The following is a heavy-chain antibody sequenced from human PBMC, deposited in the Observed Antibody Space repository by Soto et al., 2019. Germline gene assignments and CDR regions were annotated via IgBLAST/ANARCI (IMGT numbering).Heavy chain of an antibody. D-gene: IGHD3-10*01. V-gene: IGHV1-69*13. CDR2: IIPIFGTA. CDR1: GGTFSSYA. J-gene: IGHJ6*02. CDR3: ARSYYYGSGSDPTDGRPYYYYGMDV. Sequence: ASVKVSCKASGGTFSSYAISWVRQAPGQGLEWMGGIIPIFGTANYAQKFQGRVTITADESTSTAYMELSSLRSEDTAVYYCARSYYYGSGSDPTDGRPYYYYGMDVWGQGTTVTVSS.